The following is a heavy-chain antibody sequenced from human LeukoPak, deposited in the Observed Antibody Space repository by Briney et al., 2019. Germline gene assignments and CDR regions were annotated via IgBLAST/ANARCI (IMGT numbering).Heavy chain of an antibody. J-gene: IGHJ4*02. V-gene: IGHV4-39*01. D-gene: IGHD6-13*01. CDR1: GGSISSSSYY. CDR2: IYYSGST. Sequence: PSETLSLTCTVSGGSISSSSYYWGWIRQPPGKGLEWIGTIYYSGSTYYNPSLKSRLTFSVDTSKNQFSLKLSSVTAADTAVYYCARHDYSSSSFGYWGQGTLVTVSS. CDR3: ARHDYSSSSFGY.